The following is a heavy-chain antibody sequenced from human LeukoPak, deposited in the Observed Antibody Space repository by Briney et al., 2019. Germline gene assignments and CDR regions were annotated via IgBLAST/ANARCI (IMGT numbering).Heavy chain of an antibody. Sequence: SETLSLTCTVSGYSISSGYYWGWIRQPPGKGLEWIGSIYHSGSTYYNPSLKSRVTISVDTSKNQFSLKLSSVTAADTAVYYCARAYSSSSGEGWFDPWGQGTLVTVSS. V-gene: IGHV4-38-2*02. CDR2: IYHSGST. CDR3: ARAYSSSSGEGWFDP. J-gene: IGHJ5*02. D-gene: IGHD6-6*01. CDR1: GYSISSGYY.